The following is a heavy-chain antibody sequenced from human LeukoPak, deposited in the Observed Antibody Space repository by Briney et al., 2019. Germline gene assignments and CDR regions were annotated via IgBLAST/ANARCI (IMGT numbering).Heavy chain of an antibody. D-gene: IGHD5-12*01. J-gene: IGHJ4*02. CDR3: AKLRRGQWLRGWVDY. Sequence: GRSLRLSCAASGFTFSSYGMHWVRQAPGKGLEWVAVISYDGSNKYYADSVKGRFTISRDNSKNTLYLQMNSLRAEDTAVYYCAKLRRGQWLRGWVDYWGQGTLVTVSS. CDR1: GFTFSSYG. CDR2: ISYDGSNK. V-gene: IGHV3-30*18.